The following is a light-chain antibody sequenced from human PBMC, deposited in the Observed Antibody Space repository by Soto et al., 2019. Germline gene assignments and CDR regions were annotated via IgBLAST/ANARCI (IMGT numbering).Light chain of an antibody. CDR2: TAS. V-gene: IGKV3-15*01. CDR1: QNIETK. J-gene: IGKJ2*01. Sequence: EIVLTQSPATLSVSPGERVTLSCRASQNIETKLAWYQQKPGQAPSLLIQTASTRAAGVPARFSGSGSGTEFTLTISGLQSEDYAIYFCQQYKEWYTFGQGTELEI. CDR3: QQYKEWYT.